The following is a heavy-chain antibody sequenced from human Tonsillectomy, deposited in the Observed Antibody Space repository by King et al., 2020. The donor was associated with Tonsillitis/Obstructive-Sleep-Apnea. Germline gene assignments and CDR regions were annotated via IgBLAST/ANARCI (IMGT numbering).Heavy chain of an antibody. CDR2: ISFTGST. V-gene: IGHV4-59*01. J-gene: IGHJ6*03. CDR3: PTSFFEEAARIRPHYYYSYMDV. CDR1: GGSISSYY. D-gene: IGHD6-6*01. Sequence: QLQESGPGLVKPSETLSLTCTVSGGSISSYYWSWIRQPPGKGLEWIGYISFTGSTNYNPSLKIRVTISVDTSKNQFSLKLSSVTAADTAVYYCPTSFFEEAARIRPHYYYSYMDVWGKGTTVTVSS.